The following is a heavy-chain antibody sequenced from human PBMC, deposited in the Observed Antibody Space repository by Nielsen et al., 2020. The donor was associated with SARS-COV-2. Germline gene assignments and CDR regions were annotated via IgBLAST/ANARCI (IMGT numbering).Heavy chain of an antibody. Sequence: WIRQPPGKGLEWVAVIWYDGSNKYYADSVKGRFTISRDNSKNTLYLQMNSLRAEDTAVYYCARGSDYYDSSGLVWGQGTMVTVSS. CDR2: IWYDGSNK. V-gene: IGHV3-33*01. CDR3: ARGSDYYDSSGLV. D-gene: IGHD3-22*01. J-gene: IGHJ3*01.